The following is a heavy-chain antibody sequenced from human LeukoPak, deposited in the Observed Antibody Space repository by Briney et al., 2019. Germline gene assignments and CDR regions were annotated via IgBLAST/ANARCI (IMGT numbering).Heavy chain of an antibody. D-gene: IGHD3-22*01. CDR1: GGSISSYY. V-gene: IGHV4-59*08. CDR3: ARGRDYYDSSGYEH. Sequence: SQTLSLTCTLSGGSISSYYWSWIRQSPGEGLEWIGYIYYTGSTNYNPSLKSRVTISVDTSKYQFSLKLSSVTAADTAVYYCARGRDYYDSSGYEHWGQGTLVTVSS. J-gene: IGHJ4*02. CDR2: IYYTGST.